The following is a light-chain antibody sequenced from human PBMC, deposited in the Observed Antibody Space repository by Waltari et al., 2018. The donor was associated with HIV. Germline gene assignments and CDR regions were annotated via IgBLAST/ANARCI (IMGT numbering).Light chain of an antibody. CDR3: HIWDSRREHWV. J-gene: IGLJ3*02. CDR1: HIASQS. Sequence: SYELTQPPSVSVAPGETARISGGGKHIASQSVHRSRQRHGQAPLLVIYYDKDRPSGIPERFSGSNSGNTATLTISRVEAGDEADYYCHIWDSRREHWVFGGGTKVTVL. V-gene: IGLV3-21*04. CDR2: YDK.